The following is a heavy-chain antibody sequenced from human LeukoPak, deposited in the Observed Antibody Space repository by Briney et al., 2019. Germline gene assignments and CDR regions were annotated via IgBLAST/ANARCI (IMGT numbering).Heavy chain of an antibody. V-gene: IGHV4-39*07. Sequence: SETLSLTCTVSGGSISSSSYYWGWIRQPPGKGLEWIGSIYYSGSTYYNPSLKSRVTISVDTSKNQFSLKLSSVTAADTAVYYCARDGYYDSSGYYYGYWGQGTLVNVS. CDR1: GGSISSSSYY. CDR2: IYYSGST. CDR3: ARDGYYDSSGYYYGY. J-gene: IGHJ4*02. D-gene: IGHD3-22*01.